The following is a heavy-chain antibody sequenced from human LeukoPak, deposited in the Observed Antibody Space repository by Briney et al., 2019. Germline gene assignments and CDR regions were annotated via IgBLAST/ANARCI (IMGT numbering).Heavy chain of an antibody. CDR2: IYYSGST. Sequence: SETLSLTCTVSGGSISSSSYYWGWIRQPPGKGLEWIGSIYYSGSTYYNPSLKSRVTISVDTSKNQFSLKLSSVTAADTAVYYCARGLPHWGLGSYDSSGYCFDYWGQGTLVTVSS. CDR1: GGSISSSSYY. J-gene: IGHJ4*02. CDR3: ARGLPHWGLGSYDSSGYCFDY. V-gene: IGHV4-39*01. D-gene: IGHD3-22*01.